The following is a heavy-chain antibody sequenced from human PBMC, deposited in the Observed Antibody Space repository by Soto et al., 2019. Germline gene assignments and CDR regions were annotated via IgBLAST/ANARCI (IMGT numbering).Heavy chain of an antibody. CDR1: GYTFTSYA. J-gene: IGHJ3*02. CDR2: INAGNGNT. D-gene: IGHD3-3*01. Sequence: ASVKVSCKASGYTFTSYAMHWVRRAPGQRLEWMGWINAGNGNTNSSQKFQGRVTIPRDTSASTAYMELSSLRSEDTAVSYCARDFTIFGVVNHDAFDIWGQGTMVTISS. CDR3: ARDFTIFGVVNHDAFDI. V-gene: IGHV1-3*01.